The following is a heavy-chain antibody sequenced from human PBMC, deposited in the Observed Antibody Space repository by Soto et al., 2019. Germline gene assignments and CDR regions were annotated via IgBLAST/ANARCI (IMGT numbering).Heavy chain of an antibody. CDR1: GDSISSSSQY. J-gene: IGHJ5*02. D-gene: IGHD2-21*01. Sequence: KASETLSLTCSVSGDSISSSSQYWGWIRQPPGKGLEWIGSIHYSGTSYYNPSLKSRVTIFVDTSKNQLSLKLSSVTAADTAVYYCARHWIAGSSIPWGQGTLVTSPQ. V-gene: IGHV4-39*01. CDR3: ARHWIAGSSIP. CDR2: IHYSGTS.